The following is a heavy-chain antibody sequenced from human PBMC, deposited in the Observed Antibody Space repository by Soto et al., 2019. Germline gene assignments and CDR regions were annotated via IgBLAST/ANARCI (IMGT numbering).Heavy chain of an antibody. V-gene: IGHV3-11*01. Sequence: PGGSLRLSCAASGFTFSDHYMSWIRQAPGKGLEIVAHMRGSGSSEDYGDSVKGRFSISRDNSKRTVYLQLNSLRAEDTAVYYCAKGMANTVFGVDTLFDFWGRGTRVIVS. CDR3: AKGMANTVFGVDTLFDF. CDR1: GFTFSDHY. CDR2: MRGSGSSE. J-gene: IGHJ4*02. D-gene: IGHD3-3*01.